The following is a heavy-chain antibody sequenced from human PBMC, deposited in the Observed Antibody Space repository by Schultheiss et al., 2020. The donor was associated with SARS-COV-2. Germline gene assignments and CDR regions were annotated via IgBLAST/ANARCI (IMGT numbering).Heavy chain of an antibody. D-gene: IGHD6-19*01. CDR2: ISWNSGSI. CDR1: GFTFDDYA. V-gene: IGHV3-9*01. Sequence: GGSLRLSCAASGFTFDDYAMHWVRQAPGKGLEWVSGISWNSGSIGYADSVKGRFTISRDNAKNSLYLQMNSLRAEDTAVYYCARDEGSGWSHYYMDVWGIGTTVTVSS. J-gene: IGHJ6*03. CDR3: ARDEGSGWSHYYMDV.